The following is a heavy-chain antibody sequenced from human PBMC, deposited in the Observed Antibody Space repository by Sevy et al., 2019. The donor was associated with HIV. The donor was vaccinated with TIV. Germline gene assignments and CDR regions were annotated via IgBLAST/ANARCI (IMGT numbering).Heavy chain of an antibody. CDR2: IGISSSYI. V-gene: IGHV3-21*01. CDR3: ARANLDSSGSYDAFDI. CDR1: GFTFITYT. Sequence: GGSLRLSCAASGFTFITYTMNWVRQAPGEGLEWVSSIGISSSYIYYADSVKGRFTISRDNAKNSLYLQMNSLRAEDMAVYYCARANLDSSGSYDAFDIWGQGTMVTVSS. D-gene: IGHD3-22*01. J-gene: IGHJ3*02.